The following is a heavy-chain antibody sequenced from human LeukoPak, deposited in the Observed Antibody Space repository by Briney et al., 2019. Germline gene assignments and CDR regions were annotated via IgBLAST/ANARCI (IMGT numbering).Heavy chain of an antibody. CDR2: ISSSSSYI. CDR3: ARADIVVVPAAIDYFDY. J-gene: IGHJ4*02. Sequence: GGSLRLSCAASGFTFSTYAMSWVRQAPGKGLEWVSSISSSSSYIYYADSVKGRFTISRDNAKNSLYLQMNSLRAEDTAVYYCARADIVVVPAAIDYFDYWGQGTLVTVSS. V-gene: IGHV3-21*01. D-gene: IGHD2-2*02. CDR1: GFTFSTYA.